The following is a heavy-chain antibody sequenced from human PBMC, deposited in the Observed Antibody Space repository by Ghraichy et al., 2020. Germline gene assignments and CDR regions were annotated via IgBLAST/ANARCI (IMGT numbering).Heavy chain of an antibody. V-gene: IGHV3-48*02. D-gene: IGHD4-23*01. Sequence: GESLRLSCVGSGFTFTGYSMKWVRQSPGKGLEWVSYITSSGRTRAYADSVQGRFTISRDNAQNSLSLQMNSLRDEDTAVYYCARGSTVVRFYYYDGMDVWGQGTTVTVSS. CDR2: ITSSGRTR. CDR1: GFTFTGYS. CDR3: ARGSTVVRFYYYDGMDV. J-gene: IGHJ6*02.